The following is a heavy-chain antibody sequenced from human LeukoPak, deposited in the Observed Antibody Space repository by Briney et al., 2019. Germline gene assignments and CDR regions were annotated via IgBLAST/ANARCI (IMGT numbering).Heavy chain of an antibody. J-gene: IGHJ6*02. CDR3: ASPYYYGMDV. Sequence: SETLSLTCTVSGGSISSSSYYWGSIRQPPGKGLEWIGSIYYSGSTYYNPSLKSRVTISVDTSKNQFSLKLSSVTAADTAVYYCASPYYYGMDVWGQGTTVTVSS. V-gene: IGHV4-39*01. CDR1: GGSISSSSYY. CDR2: IYYSGST.